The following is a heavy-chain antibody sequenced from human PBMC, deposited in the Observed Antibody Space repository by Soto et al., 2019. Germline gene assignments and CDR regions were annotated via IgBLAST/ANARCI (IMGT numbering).Heavy chain of an antibody. CDR2: ISSTGADT. Sequence: GGSLRLSCAASGFTFSTYHMTWVRQAPGKGLEWVSAISSTGADTYYADSVKGRFTISRDNSKNTLYLQMNSLRAEDTAVYYCAKSATVKGKIADYWGQGTLVTVSS. CDR1: GFTFSTYH. D-gene: IGHD4-17*01. J-gene: IGHJ4*02. CDR3: AKSATVKGKIADY. V-gene: IGHV3-23*01.